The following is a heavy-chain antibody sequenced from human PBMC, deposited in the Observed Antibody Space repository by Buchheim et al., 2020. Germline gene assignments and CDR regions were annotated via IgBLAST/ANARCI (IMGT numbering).Heavy chain of an antibody. J-gene: IGHJ4*02. CDR2: IYYSGST. CDR1: GGSISSGDYY. CDR3: ARVSVYCSGGSCYSGFARYYFDY. D-gene: IGHD2-15*01. Sequence: QVQLQESGPGLVKPSQTLSLTCTVSGGSISSGDYYWSWIRQPPGKGLEWIGYIYYSGSTYYNPSLKSRVTISVDTSKNQFSLKLSSVTAADTAVYYCARVSVYCSGGSCYSGFARYYFDYWGRGTL. V-gene: IGHV4-30-4*01.